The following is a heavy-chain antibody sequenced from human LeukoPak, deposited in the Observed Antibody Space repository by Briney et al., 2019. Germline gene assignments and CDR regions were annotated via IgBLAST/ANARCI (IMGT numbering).Heavy chain of an antibody. CDR1: GGTFSSYA. J-gene: IGHJ4*02. V-gene: IGHV1-69*05. Sequence: GASVKVSCKASGGTFSSYAISWVRQAPGQGLEWMGGIIPIFGTANYAQKFQGRVTITTDESTSTAYMELSSLRSEDTAVYYCARGGVYYGSGSYYLAPYYFDYWGQGTLVTVSS. CDR3: ARGGVYYGSGSYYLAPYYFDY. CDR2: IIPIFGTA. D-gene: IGHD3-10*01.